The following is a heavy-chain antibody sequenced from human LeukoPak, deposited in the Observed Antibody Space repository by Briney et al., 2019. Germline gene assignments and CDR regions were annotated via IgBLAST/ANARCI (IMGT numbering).Heavy chain of an antibody. Sequence: GGSLRLSCAASGFTFSSYEMNWVRQAPGKGLEWVSYISSSGSTIYYADSVKGRFTISRDNAKNSLYLQMNSLRAEDTAVYYCVGRRLWLHHWGQGTLVTVSS. J-gene: IGHJ5*02. V-gene: IGHV3-48*03. D-gene: IGHD6-25*01. CDR2: ISSSGSTI. CDR3: VGRRLWLHH. CDR1: GFTFSSYE.